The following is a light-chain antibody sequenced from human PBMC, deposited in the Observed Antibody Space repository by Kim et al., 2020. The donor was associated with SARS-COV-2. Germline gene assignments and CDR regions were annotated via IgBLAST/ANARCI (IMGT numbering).Light chain of an antibody. CDR2: GAS. J-gene: IGKJ1*01. Sequence: SPGESATLSCRASQSVSRDFIAWYQQKPGQAPRLLIYGASGRATGIPDRFSGRGSGTDFTLTISRLEPEDFAVYYCQQYNNWSKTFGQGTKVDIK. V-gene: IGKV3-20*01. CDR1: QSVSRDF. CDR3: QQYNNWSKT.